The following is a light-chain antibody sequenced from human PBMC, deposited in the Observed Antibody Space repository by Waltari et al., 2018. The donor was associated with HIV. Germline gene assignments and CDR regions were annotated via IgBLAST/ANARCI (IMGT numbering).Light chain of an antibody. CDR1: RDISND. V-gene: IGKV1-27*01. Sequence: DIQMSQAPPSLSASLGDSVPITCRASRDISNDLAWYQQKSGEVPKLLIYGASTLRSGVSSRFRGSGSGTEFTLTINGLQPEDVASYYCQNYDSAPVAFGQGTRLEI. CDR2: GAS. CDR3: QNYDSAPVA. J-gene: IGKJ5*01.